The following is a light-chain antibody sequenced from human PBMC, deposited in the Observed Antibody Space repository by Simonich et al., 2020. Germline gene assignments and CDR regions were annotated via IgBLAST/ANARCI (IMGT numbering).Light chain of an antibody. J-gene: IGKJ1*01. CDR1: QSVLYSSNNKNY. CDR3: QQYYSTPQT. Sequence: DIVMTQSPDSLAVSLGERATINCKSSQSVLYSSNNKNYLAWYQQKPGKPPKLLIYWASTRESGAPDRFSGSGSGTDFTLTISSLQAEDVAVYYCQQYYSTPQTFGQGTKVEIK. CDR2: WAS. V-gene: IGKV4-1*01.